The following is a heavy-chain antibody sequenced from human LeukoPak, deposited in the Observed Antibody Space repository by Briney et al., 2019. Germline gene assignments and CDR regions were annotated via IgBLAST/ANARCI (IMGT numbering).Heavy chain of an antibody. J-gene: IGHJ4*02. CDR2: TYYDSQWYR. Sequence: SQTLSLTCTISGDSVSINKAAWNWIRQSPSRGLEWLGRTYYDSQWYRDYAVSVKSRMTVNPDTSKNRFSLHLNSVTPEDTAVYYCARNYYGSGSYYTLDSWGPGTLVTVSS. CDR3: ARNYYGSGSYYTLDS. V-gene: IGHV6-1*01. CDR1: GDSVSINKAA. D-gene: IGHD3-10*01.